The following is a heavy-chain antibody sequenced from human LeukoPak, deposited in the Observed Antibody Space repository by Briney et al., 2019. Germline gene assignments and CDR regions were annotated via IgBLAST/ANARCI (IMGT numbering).Heavy chain of an antibody. CDR3: AYRPAAAAGYNWFDP. CDR1: GFSLRISGVG. D-gene: IGHD6-13*01. CDR2: IYWNDDK. J-gene: IGHJ5*02. V-gene: IGHV2-5*01. Sequence: SGPTLVEPTQTLTLTCTFSGFSLRISGVGVGWIRQPPGKALEWLALIYWNDDKRYSPSLKSRLTITKDTSKNQVVLTMTNMDPVDTATYHCAYRPAAAAGYNWFDPWGQGILVTVSS.